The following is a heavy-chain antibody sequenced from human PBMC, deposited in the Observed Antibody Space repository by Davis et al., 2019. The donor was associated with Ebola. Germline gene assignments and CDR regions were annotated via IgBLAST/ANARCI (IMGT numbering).Heavy chain of an antibody. J-gene: IGHJ4*02. CDR1: GFTFDDYA. V-gene: IGHV3-9*01. D-gene: IGHD4-23*01. CDR3: IKDTSLGGADY. CDR2: ISWNSGSI. Sequence: SLKISCAASGFTFDDYAMHWVRQAPGKGLEWVSGISWNSGSIGYADSVKGRFTISRDNARNVLYLQMNSLIAEDTAFYYCIKDTSLGGADYWGQGTLVTVSS.